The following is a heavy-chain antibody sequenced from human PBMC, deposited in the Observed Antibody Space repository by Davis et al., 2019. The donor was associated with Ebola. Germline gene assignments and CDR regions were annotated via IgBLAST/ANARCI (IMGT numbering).Heavy chain of an antibody. CDR2: IIPILGIA. D-gene: IGHD5-12*01. CDR1: GGTFSSYT. J-gene: IGHJ4*02. CDR3: ARALGYSGYRPEY. Sequence: AASVKVSCKASGGTFSSYTISWVRQAPGQGLEWMGRIIPILGIANYAQKFQGRVTITADKSTSTAYMELSSLRSEDTAVYYCARALGYSGYRPEYWGQGTLVTVSS. V-gene: IGHV1-69*02.